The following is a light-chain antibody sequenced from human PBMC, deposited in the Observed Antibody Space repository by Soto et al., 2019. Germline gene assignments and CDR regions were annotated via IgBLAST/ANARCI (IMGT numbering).Light chain of an antibody. J-gene: IGKJ5*01. V-gene: IGKV1-9*01. CDR2: AAS. CDR3: QNYDGDPIT. Sequence: DIQLTQSPSFLSASVGDRVTITCRASQGISSYLAWYQQKPGKAPKLLIYAASTLQSGVPSRFSGSGSGTEFTLTISSLQPDDIATYFCQNYDGDPITFGQGTRLEIK. CDR1: QGISSY.